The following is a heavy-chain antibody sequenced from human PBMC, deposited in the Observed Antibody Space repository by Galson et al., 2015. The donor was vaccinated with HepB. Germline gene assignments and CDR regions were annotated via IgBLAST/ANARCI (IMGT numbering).Heavy chain of an antibody. Sequence: SLRLSCAASGFTFSSYGMHWVRQAPGKGLEWVAFIRYDGSNKYYADSVKGRSTISRDNAKNSLYLQMNSLRADDTAVYYCARVGSSGQVPVDHWGQGILVTVSS. CDR1: GFTFSSYG. CDR2: IRYDGSNK. CDR3: ARVGSSGQVPVDH. V-gene: IGHV3-30*02. J-gene: IGHJ4*02. D-gene: IGHD6-19*01.